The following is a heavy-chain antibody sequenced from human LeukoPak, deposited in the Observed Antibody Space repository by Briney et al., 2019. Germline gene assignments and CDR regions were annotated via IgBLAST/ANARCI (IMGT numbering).Heavy chain of an antibody. CDR3: ASLYDIVGTTVDY. V-gene: IGHV1-2*06. D-gene: IGHD1-26*01. J-gene: IGHJ4*02. CDR2: VDPNTGGT. CDR1: GYTFTNYY. Sequence: ASVKVSCKTSGYTFTNYYIHWVRQAPGQGLEWMGRVDPNTGGTKSAKNFQGRVTMTRDTSISTAYMALSGLRSDDTAVYYCASLYDIVGTTVDYWGQGTLVTVSS.